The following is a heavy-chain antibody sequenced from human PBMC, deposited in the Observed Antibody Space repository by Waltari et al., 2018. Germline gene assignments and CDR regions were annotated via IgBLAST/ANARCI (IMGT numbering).Heavy chain of an antibody. D-gene: IGHD1-1*01. CDR2: IYSGGST. CDR3: AKVDNVGLNNY. J-gene: IGHJ4*02. V-gene: IGHV3-53*01. CDR1: GFTVGNNF. Sequence: EVQLVESGGDLIQPGGSLRLSCAASGFTVGNNFMGWVRQAPGKGLEWVSVIYSGGSTNYRDSVRGRCTISRDSSKNTLYLQMNSLRAEDTAVYYCAKVDNVGLNNYWGQGTLVTVSS.